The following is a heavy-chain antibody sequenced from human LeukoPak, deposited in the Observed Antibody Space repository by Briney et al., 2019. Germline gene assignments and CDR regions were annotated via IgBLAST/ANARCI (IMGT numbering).Heavy chain of an antibody. Sequence: PGGSLRLSCAASGFTFSSYAMHWVRQAPGKGLEWVAVISYDGSNKYYADSVKGRFTISRDNSKNTLYLQMNSLRAEDTAVYYCANGLRGSGWWGNDYWGQGTLVTVSS. CDR3: ANGLRGSGWWGNDY. J-gene: IGHJ4*02. V-gene: IGHV3-30-3*01. CDR1: GFTFSSYA. D-gene: IGHD6-19*01. CDR2: ISYDGSNK.